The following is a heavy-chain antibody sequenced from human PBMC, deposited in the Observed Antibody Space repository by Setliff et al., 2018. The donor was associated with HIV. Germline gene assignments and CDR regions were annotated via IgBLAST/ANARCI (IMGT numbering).Heavy chain of an antibody. CDR3: ARDQTGVAAAAFGGGSAWSDEGFDI. J-gene: IGHJ3*02. D-gene: IGHD6-13*01. CDR2: IIPIFNIV. V-gene: IGHV1-69*13. Sequence: SVKVSCKTSGGTFSRYAFNWVRQTPGQGLEWMGGIIPIFNIVNYAQKFQGRVTFTADESTSTAYMELSSLSSEDTAVYYCARDQTGVAAAAFGGGSAWSDEGFDIWGQGTMVTVSS. CDR1: GGTFSRYA.